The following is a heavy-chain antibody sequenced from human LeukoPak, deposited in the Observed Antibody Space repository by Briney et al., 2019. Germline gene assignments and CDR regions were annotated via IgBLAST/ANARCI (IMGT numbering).Heavy chain of an antibody. Sequence: SETLSLTCTVSGGSISSYYWSWIRQPPEKGLEWIGYIYYSGSTNYNPSLKSRVTISVDTSKNQFSLKLSSVTAADTAMYYCARTYYYDSSGYRYWYFDLWGRGTLVTVSS. CDR2: IYYSGST. D-gene: IGHD3-22*01. CDR3: ARTYYYDSSGYRYWYFDL. J-gene: IGHJ2*01. V-gene: IGHV4-59*08. CDR1: GGSISSYY.